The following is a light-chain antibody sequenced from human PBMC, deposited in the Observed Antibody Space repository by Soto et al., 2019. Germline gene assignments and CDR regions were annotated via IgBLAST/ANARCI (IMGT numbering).Light chain of an antibody. CDR3: QQYYSYGLT. V-gene: IGKV1-5*03. J-gene: IGKJ4*01. Sequence: DIQMTQSPSTLSAYVGDRVTITCRASQSITTWLAWYQQKPGKAPKLLVSKASSLESGVPSRFSGSGSETEFTLTISSLQPDDFATYYCQQYYSYGLTFGGGTKVEIK. CDR2: KAS. CDR1: QSITTW.